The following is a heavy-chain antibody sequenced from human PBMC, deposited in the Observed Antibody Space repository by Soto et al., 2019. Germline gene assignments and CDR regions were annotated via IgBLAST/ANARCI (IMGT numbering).Heavy chain of an antibody. CDR2: INHSGST. J-gene: IGHJ4*02. CDR1: GGSFSGYY. CDR3: ARGYSGYGY. Sequence: QVQLQQWGAGLLKPSETLSLTCAVYGGSFSGYYWSWIRQPPGKGLEWIGEINHSGSTNYNPSLKGRVRIAVYTSKHQFSLKLSSVTAADTAVYYCARGYSGYGYWGQGTLVTVSS. V-gene: IGHV4-34*01. D-gene: IGHD5-12*01.